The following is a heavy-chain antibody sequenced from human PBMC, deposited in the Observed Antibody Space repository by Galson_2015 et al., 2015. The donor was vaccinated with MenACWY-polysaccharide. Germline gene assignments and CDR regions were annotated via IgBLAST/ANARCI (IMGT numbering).Heavy chain of an antibody. CDR3: ARRPNSYDAFDI. CDR1: GFTFSSSW. J-gene: IGHJ3*02. D-gene: IGHD2/OR15-2a*01. V-gene: IGHV3-74*01. CDR2: INSDGSIR. Sequence: SLRLSCAAPGFTFSSSWMHWVRQAPGKGLVWVSRINSDGSIRRSADSVKGRFTISRDNAKNTLYLQMNSLRAEDTAVYYCARRPNSYDAFDIWGQGTMVTVSS.